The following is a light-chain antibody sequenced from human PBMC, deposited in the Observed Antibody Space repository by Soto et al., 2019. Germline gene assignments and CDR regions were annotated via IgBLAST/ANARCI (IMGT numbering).Light chain of an antibody. CDR2: KAS. J-gene: IGKJ1*01. Sequence: DIPMTQSPSTLSASVGDRVTITCRASESISVWLAWYQQKPRKAPKLLIYKASNLDSGVPSRFSGSGSGTEFTLTISSLQPDDFATYYCQQYSSYRTFGQGTKVEIK. CDR3: QQYSSYRT. CDR1: ESISVW. V-gene: IGKV1-5*03.